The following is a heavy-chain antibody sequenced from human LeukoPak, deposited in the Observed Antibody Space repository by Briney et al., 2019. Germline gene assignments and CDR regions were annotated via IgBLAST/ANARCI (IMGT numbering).Heavy chain of an antibody. V-gene: IGHV4-59*08. J-gene: IGHJ4*02. CDR3: ARGPYGSGSYY. Sequence: PSETLSLTCTVSGGSISSYYWSWIRQPPGKGLEWIGYIYYSGTTYHTPSLESPVTISVDTSKNQFSLKLTSVTAADTAVYFCARGPYGSGSYYRGQGTLVTVSS. CDR1: GGSISSYY. CDR2: IYYSGTT. D-gene: IGHD3-10*01.